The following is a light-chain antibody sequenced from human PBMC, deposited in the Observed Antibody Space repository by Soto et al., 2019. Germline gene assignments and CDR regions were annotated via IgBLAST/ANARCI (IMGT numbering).Light chain of an antibody. Sequence: QSVLTQPPSASETPGRRVTISCSGSSSNIGSKTVNWYQHLPEVAPRLLIFGDNQRPSGVPDRFSGSKSGTSASLAISGLQSEDEGYYYCAAWDDSLNGYVFGTGTKLTVL. CDR2: GDN. CDR3: AAWDDSLNGYV. J-gene: IGLJ1*01. V-gene: IGLV1-44*01. CDR1: SSNIGSKT.